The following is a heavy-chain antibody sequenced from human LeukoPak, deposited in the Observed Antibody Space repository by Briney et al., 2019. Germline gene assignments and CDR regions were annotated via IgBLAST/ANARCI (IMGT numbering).Heavy chain of an antibody. V-gene: IGHV1-69*02. Sequence: SVRVSCKASGGTFSSYTISWVRQAPGQGLEWMGRIIPILGIANYAQKFQGRVTITADKSTSTAYMELSSLRSEDTAVYYCARVAYDSSGYPLYYYYGMDVWGQGTTVTVSS. CDR3: ARVAYDSSGYPLYYYYGMDV. CDR1: GGTFSSYT. J-gene: IGHJ6*02. CDR2: IIPILGIA. D-gene: IGHD3-22*01.